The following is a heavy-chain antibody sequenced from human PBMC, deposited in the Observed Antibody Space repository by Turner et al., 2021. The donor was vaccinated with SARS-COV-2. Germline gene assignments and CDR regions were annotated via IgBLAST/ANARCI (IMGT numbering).Heavy chain of an antibody. J-gene: IGHJ5*02. CDR2: INPNSGGT. D-gene: IGHD3-3*01. CDR3: ARGPRGYDFWSGYPNWFDP. V-gene: IGHV1-2*02. Sequence: QVQLVQSGAEAKKPGASVKVPCKASGYTFSGYNMHWVRQAPGQGLEWMGWINPNSGGTNYAQGFQGRVTMTSDTSISTAYMGLSRLRSDDTAVYYCARGPRGYDFWSGYPNWFDPWGQGTLVTVSS. CDR1: GYTFSGYN.